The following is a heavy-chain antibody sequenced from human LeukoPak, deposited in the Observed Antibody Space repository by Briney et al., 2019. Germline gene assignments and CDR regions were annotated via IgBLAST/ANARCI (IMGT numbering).Heavy chain of an antibody. Sequence: PGGSLRLSCAASGFTFSNYWMTWVRQAPGKGLEWVANIKQDGSEKYYVDSVKGRFTISRDNAKNSLYLQMNSLRAEDTAVYYCAKSETTYYCATSGYFCYYYGMDVWGQGTMVTVSS. D-gene: IGHD3-22*01. CDR2: IKQDGSEK. V-gene: IGHV3-7*01. CDR3: AKSETTYYCATSGYFCYYYGMDV. J-gene: IGHJ6*02. CDR1: GFTFSNYW.